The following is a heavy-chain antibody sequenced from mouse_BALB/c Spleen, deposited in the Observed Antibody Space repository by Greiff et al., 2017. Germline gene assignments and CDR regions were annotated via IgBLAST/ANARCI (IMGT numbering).Heavy chain of an antibody. CDR1: GYSITSGYY. CDR3: ARSDYYGSSYGAMDY. J-gene: IGHJ4*01. CDR2: ISYDGSN. D-gene: IGHD1-1*01. Sequence: EVQRVESGPGLVKPSQSLSLTCSVTGYSITSGYYWNWIRQFPGNKLEWMGYISYDGSNNYNPSLKNRISITRDTSKNQFFLKLNSVTTEDTATYYCARSDYYGSSYGAMDYWGQGTSVTVSS. V-gene: IGHV3-6*02.